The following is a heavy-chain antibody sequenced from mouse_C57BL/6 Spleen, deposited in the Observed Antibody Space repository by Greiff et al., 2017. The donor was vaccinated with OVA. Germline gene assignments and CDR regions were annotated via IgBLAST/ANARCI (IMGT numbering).Heavy chain of an antibody. V-gene: IGHV1-4*01. Sequence: VQLQQSGAELARPGASVKMSCKASGYTFTSYSMHWVKQRPGQGLEWIGYINPSSGYTKYNQKFKDKATLTVDKSSSTAYMQLSSLTSEDSAVYYCARDGATVVPHWYFDVWGTGTTVTVSS. CDR3: ARDGATVVPHWYFDV. J-gene: IGHJ1*03. D-gene: IGHD1-1*01. CDR2: INPSSGYT. CDR1: GYTFTSYS.